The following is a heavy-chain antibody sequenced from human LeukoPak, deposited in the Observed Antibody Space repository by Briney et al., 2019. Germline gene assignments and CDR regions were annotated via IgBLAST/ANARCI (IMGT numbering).Heavy chain of an antibody. D-gene: IGHD1-1*01. J-gene: IGHJ4*02. CDR2: ISSSSSYI. CDR3: ARVERRNGFDY. V-gene: IGHV3-21*01. Sequence: PGGSLRLSCAASGFTVSSNFMSWVRQAPGKGLEWVSSISSSSSYIYYADSVKGRFTISRDNAKNSLYLQMNSLRAEDTAVYYCARVERRNGFDYWGQGTLVTVSS. CDR1: GFTVSSNF.